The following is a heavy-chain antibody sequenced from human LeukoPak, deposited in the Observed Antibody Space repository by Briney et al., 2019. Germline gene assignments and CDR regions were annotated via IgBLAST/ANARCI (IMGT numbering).Heavy chain of an antibody. J-gene: IGHJ6*03. CDR3: AREVADYGGYYYYHYMDV. Sequence: PSETLSLTCAVYGGSFSGYYWSWIRQPPGKGLEWVGEINHSGSTNYNPSLKSRVTISLDTSKNQSSLKLSSVTAADTAMYYCAREVADYGGYYYYHYMDVWGKGTTVTISS. CDR2: INHSGST. CDR1: GGSFSGYY. D-gene: IGHD4-23*01. V-gene: IGHV4-34*01.